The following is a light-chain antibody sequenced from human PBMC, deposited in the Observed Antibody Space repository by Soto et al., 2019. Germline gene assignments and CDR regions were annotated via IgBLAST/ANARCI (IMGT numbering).Light chain of an antibody. CDR2: GAS. CDR3: QQYGSSPGT. J-gene: IGKJ1*01. CDR1: QSVSSSY. Sequence: EIVLTQSSGTLSLSPGERATLSCRASQSVSSSYLAWYQQKPDQAPRLLIYGASIRATGIPDRFSGSGSGTDFTLTISRLEPEDFAVYYCQQYGSSPGTFGQGTKVEIK. V-gene: IGKV3-20*01.